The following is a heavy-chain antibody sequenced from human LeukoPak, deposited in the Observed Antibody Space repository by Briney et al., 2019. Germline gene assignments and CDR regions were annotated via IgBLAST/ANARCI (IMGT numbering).Heavy chain of an antibody. V-gene: IGHV3-66*01. CDR1: GFTVSSNY. D-gene: IGHD3-22*01. J-gene: IGHJ4*02. Sequence: GGSLRLSCAASGFTVSSNYMSWVRQAPGKGLEWVSVIYSGDNTYYADSVKGRFTISRDISKNTLYLQMNSLRAEDTAVYYCAYRGSGYYPSLGYWGQGTLVTVSS. CDR3: AYRGSGYYPSLGY. CDR2: IYSGDNT.